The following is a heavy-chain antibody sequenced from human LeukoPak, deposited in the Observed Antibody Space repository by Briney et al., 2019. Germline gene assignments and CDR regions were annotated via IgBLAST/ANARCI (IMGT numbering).Heavy chain of an antibody. CDR3: AAGAAADF. Sequence: NPGGSLRLSCVVSGIPFSDYYMNCIRQAPGKGLEWISYISSSSSYTDYADSVKGRFTISRDNAKSALYLQMNSLRLEDTAVYYCAAGAAADFWGQGTLVTVSS. J-gene: IGHJ4*02. D-gene: IGHD6-13*01. CDR1: GIPFSDYY. V-gene: IGHV3-11*03. CDR2: ISSSSSYT.